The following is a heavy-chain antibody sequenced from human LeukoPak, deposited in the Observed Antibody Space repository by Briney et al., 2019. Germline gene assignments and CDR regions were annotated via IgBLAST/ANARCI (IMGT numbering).Heavy chain of an antibody. D-gene: IGHD1-26*01. CDR1: GFTFSSSG. Sequence: GGTLRLSCAASGFTFSSSGMSWVHQAPGKGLEWVAAISSSSRDIFYADSVKGRFSISRDNTQNSLSLQMSSLKAEDTAVYYCVREAAATLFDYWGQGTLVTVSS. CDR3: VREAAATLFDY. CDR2: ISSSSRDI. J-gene: IGHJ4*02. V-gene: IGHV3-21*01.